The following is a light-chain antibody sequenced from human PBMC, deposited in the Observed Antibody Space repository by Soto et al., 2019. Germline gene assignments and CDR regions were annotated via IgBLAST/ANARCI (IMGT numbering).Light chain of an antibody. CDR2: GAS. CDR1: QSVSSNY. V-gene: IGKV3-20*01. J-gene: IGKJ3*01. Sequence: EIVVTQSPGTLSLSPGERATLSCRASQSVSSNYLAWYQQKPGQAPRLLIYGASSRASDIPDRFSGSGSGTDFTLIISRLEPEDFAMYYCQQYGSTPCTFGPGTKVDVK. CDR3: QQYGSTPCT.